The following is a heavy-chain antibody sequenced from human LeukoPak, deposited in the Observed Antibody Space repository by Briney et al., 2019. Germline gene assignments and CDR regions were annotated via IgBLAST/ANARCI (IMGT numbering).Heavy chain of an antibody. CDR1: GFTFSDYY. J-gene: IGHJ5*02. CDR2: ISSSGSTI. CDR3: ARYSYGSFSWFDP. V-gene: IGHV3-11*04. D-gene: IGHD5-18*01. Sequence: PGGSLRLSCAASGFTFSDYYLSWIRQAPGKGLEWVSYISSSGSTIYYADSVKGRFTISRDNAKNSLYLQMNSLRAEDTAVYYRARYSYGSFSWFDPWGQGTLVTVSS.